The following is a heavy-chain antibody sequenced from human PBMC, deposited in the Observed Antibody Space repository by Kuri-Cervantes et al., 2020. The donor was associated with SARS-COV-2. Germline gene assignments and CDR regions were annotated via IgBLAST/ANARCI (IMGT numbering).Heavy chain of an antibody. CDR2: ISYDGSNK. V-gene: IGHV3-30*09. CDR1: GLTFSSYA. J-gene: IGHJ6*03. Sequence: GGSLRLSCAASGLTFSSYAMHWVRQAPGKGLEWVAVISYDGSNKYYADSVKGRFAISRDNSKNTLYLQMNSLRAEDTAVYYCAREEKSRLVGPPDYYYYMDVWGKGTTVTVSS. D-gene: IGHD6-19*01. CDR3: AREEKSRLVGPPDYYYYMDV.